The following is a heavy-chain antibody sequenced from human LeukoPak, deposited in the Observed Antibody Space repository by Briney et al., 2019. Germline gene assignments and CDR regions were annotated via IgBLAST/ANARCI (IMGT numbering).Heavy chain of an antibody. V-gene: IGHV4-61*08. Sequence: SETLSLTCTVSGGSISSGDYYWSWIRQPPGKGLEWIGYIYYSGSTNYNPSLKSRVTISVDTSKNQFSLKLSSVTAADTAVYYCARGFGGSYYTYYYYYGMDVWGQGTTVTVSS. CDR2: IYYSGST. D-gene: IGHD1-26*01. CDR1: GGSISSGDYY. J-gene: IGHJ6*02. CDR3: ARGFGGSYYTYYYYYGMDV.